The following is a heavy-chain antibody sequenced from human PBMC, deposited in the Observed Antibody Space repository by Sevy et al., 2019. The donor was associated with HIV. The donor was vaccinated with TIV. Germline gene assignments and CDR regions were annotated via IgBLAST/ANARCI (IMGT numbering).Heavy chain of an antibody. V-gene: IGHV4-61*01. CDR3: ARVPDSYCSGGSCYPREDAFDI. Sequence: SETLSLTCTVSGGSVSSGSYYWSWIRQPPGKGLEWIGYIYYSGSTNYNPSLKSRVTISVDTSKNQFSLKLNSVTAADTAVYYCARVPDSYCSGGSCYPREDAFDIWGQGTMVTVSS. CDR1: GGSVSSGSYY. J-gene: IGHJ3*02. CDR2: IYYSGST. D-gene: IGHD2-15*01.